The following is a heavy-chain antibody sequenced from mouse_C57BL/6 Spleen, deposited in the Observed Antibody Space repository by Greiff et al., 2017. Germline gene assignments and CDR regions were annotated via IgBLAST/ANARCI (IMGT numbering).Heavy chain of an antibody. J-gene: IGHJ2*01. Sequence: VQLQQPGAELVMPGASVKLSCKASGYTFTSYWMHWVKQRPGQGLEWIGEIDPSDSYTNYNQKFKGKSTLTVDKSSSTAYMQLSSLTSEDSAVYYCAITTVGNYFDYWGQGTTLTVSS. CDR3: AITTVGNYFDY. CDR1: GYTFTSYW. V-gene: IGHV1-69*01. CDR2: IDPSDSYT. D-gene: IGHD1-1*01.